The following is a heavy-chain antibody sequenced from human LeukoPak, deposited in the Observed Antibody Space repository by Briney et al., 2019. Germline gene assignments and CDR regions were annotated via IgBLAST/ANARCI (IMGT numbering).Heavy chain of an antibody. D-gene: IGHD1-7*01. CDR2: IYSGDNT. Sequence: GGSLRLSCAASGFTFSSYAMSWVRQAPGKGLEWVSVIYSGDNTYYADSVKGRFTISRGNSKNTVYLQMNSLRAEDTAVYYCARGKWNYPFDYWGQGTLVTVSS. CDR3: ARGKWNYPFDY. CDR1: GFTFSSYA. J-gene: IGHJ4*02. V-gene: IGHV3-53*01.